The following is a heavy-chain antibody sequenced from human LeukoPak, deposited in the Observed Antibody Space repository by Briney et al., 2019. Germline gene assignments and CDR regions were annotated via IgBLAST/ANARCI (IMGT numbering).Heavy chain of an antibody. CDR1: GGSISSYY. Sequence: SETLSLTCTVSGGSISSYYWSWIRQPAGKGLEWIGRIYTSGSTNYNPSLKSRVTMSVDTSKNQFSLKLSSVTAADTAVYYCARGRQGYSYVHEHIISYSYYMDVWGKGTTVTVSS. D-gene: IGHD5-18*01. CDR3: ARGRQGYSYVHEHIISYSYYMDV. V-gene: IGHV4-4*07. CDR2: IYTSGST. J-gene: IGHJ6*03.